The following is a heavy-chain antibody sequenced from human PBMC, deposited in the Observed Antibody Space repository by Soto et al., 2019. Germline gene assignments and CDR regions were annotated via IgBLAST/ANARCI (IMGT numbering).Heavy chain of an antibody. J-gene: IGHJ4*02. Sequence: GGSLRLSCAVSGFTSSSHAMSWVRQAPEKGLECVSSITGSGDSTYYADSVKGRFTISRDKSKSTLYLQMNSLRAEDTAVYYCAKDLQFSGWLSAQTFDYWGQGAQVTVSA. V-gene: IGHV3-23*01. D-gene: IGHD6-19*01. CDR3: AKDLQFSGWLSAQTFDY. CDR1: GFTSSSHA. CDR2: ITGSGDST.